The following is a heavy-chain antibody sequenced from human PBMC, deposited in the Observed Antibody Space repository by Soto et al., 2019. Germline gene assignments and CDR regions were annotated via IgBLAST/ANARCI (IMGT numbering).Heavy chain of an antibody. V-gene: IGHV3-13*05. CDR1: EFTCITHD. J-gene: IGHJ6*02. D-gene: IGHD1-26*01. CDR3: ARAYLGRLPRRADYYYALDV. Sequence: FLRLSCAAAEFTCITHDMHWVRQVPGKGLYWVSAIGSAHDPYYLGSVKGRFSISRENAKNSLYLQMNSLTTGDTAVYYCARAYLGRLPRRADYYYALDVWGQRTTVTVSS. CDR2: IGSAHDP.